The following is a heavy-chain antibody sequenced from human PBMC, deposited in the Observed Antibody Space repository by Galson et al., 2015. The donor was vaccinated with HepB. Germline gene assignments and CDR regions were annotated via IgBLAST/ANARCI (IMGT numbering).Heavy chain of an antibody. CDR3: AKAAAGWFDP. CDR1: GYTFTGYY. J-gene: IGHJ5*02. Sequence: SVKVSCKASGYTFTGYYMHWARQAPGQGLEWMGRINLNSGGTNYVQKFRDRVTMTRDTSISTAYMELSRLRSDDTAVYYCAKAAAGWFDPWGQGTLVAVSS. V-gene: IGHV1-2*06. CDR2: INLNSGGT. D-gene: IGHD6-25*01.